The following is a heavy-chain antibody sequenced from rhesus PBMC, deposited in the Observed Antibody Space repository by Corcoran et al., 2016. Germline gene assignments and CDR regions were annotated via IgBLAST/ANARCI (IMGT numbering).Heavy chain of an antibody. CDR2: IDGNSTNT. D-gene: IGHD6-43*01. CDR1: GGSISGYYY. V-gene: IGHV4-73*01. Sequence: QVKLQQWGEGLVQPSETLSLPCAVYGGSISGYYYWSWIRQAPGKGLEWIGNIDGNSTNTNYNPSLKKRVTRSKDTSKNQFSLKLSAVTAADTAVYYGARHVRNPSSSYREDWYFDYWGQGVLVTVSS. CDR3: ARHVRNPSSSYREDWYFDY. J-gene: IGHJ4*01.